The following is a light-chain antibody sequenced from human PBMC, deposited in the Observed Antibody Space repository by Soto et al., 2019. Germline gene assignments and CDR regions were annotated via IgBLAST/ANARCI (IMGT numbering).Light chain of an antibody. V-gene: IGKV3-11*01. CDR1: QSVSSY. J-gene: IGKJ5*01. Sequence: EIVLTQSPATLSLSPGERATLSCRASQSVSSYLAGYQHKPGQAPRPLIYDASIRPTGIPARFSGSGSGPDFTLPSSSLEPEDCAVYYCQQRSNWPFTFGQGTRLEIK. CDR2: DAS. CDR3: QQRSNWPFT.